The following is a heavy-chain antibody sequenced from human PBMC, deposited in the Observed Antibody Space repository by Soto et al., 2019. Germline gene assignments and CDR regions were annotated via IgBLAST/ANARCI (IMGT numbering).Heavy chain of an antibody. V-gene: IGHV1-46*01. Sequence: QVQLVQSGAEVKKPGASVKVSCKASGYTFTSYYMHWVRQAPGQGLEWRGIINPSGGFTSYAQKFQVRVTMTRDTSTSTYYMELSSLRSEDTAVYYCAREYHYDSGAYHAFDYWGQGTLVPVSS. CDR3: AREYHYDSGAYHAFDY. D-gene: IGHD3-22*01. CDR2: INPSGGFT. J-gene: IGHJ4*02. CDR1: GYTFTSYY.